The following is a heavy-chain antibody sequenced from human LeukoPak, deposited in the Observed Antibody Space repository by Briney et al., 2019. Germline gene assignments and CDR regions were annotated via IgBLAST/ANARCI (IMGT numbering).Heavy chain of an antibody. CDR2: IYSGGST. V-gene: IGHV3-53*04. D-gene: IGHD3-22*01. CDR1: GFTVSSNY. CDR3: ARERPLGGDSSGYYFAY. Sequence: GGSLRLSCAASGFTVSSNYMSWVRQAPGKGLERVSVIYSGGSTYYADSVKGRFTISRHNSKNTLYLQMNSLRAEDTAVYYCARERPLGGDSSGYYFAYWGQGTPVTVSS. J-gene: IGHJ4*02.